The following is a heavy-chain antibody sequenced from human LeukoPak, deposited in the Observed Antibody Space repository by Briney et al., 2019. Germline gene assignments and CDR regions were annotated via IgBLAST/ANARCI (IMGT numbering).Heavy chain of an antibody. J-gene: IGHJ4*02. Sequence: GGSLRLSCVSSGFSFSNYAMSWVRQAPGKGLEWVSSISGSGGSTHYADSVKGRFTISRDKTKNTLYLQMNSLRAEDTAVYYCAKSAYYAASGYYREYYFDYWGQGTLVTVSS. D-gene: IGHD3-22*01. CDR3: AKSAYYAASGYYREYYFDY. CDR1: GFSFSNYA. CDR2: ISGSGGST. V-gene: IGHV3-23*01.